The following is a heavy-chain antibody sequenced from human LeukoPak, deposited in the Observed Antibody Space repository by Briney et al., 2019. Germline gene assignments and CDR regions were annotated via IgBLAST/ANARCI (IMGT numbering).Heavy chain of an antibody. CDR3: ARDTEPTGTAPYSMDV. J-gene: IGHJ6*04. CDR2: IYYSGST. Sequence: SETLSLTCTVSGGSISSYYWSWIRQPPGKGLEWIGYIYYSGSTNYNPSLKSRVTVSVDTSKNQFSLKLSSVTAADTAVYYCARDTEPTGTAPYSMDVWGKGTTVTVSS. V-gene: IGHV4-59*01. CDR1: GGSISSYY. D-gene: IGHD1-1*01.